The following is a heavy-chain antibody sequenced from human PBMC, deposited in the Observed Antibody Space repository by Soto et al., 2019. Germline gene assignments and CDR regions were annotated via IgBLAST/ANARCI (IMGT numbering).Heavy chain of an antibody. CDR1: GFTFSTYA. D-gene: IGHD4-4*01. V-gene: IGHV3-23*01. CDR3: ARDLQSPYYFDY. CDR2: IGGSGVST. J-gene: IGHJ4*02. Sequence: PXGSLRLSCAASGFTFSTYAMTWVRQAPGKGLDWVSGIGGSGVSTYYADSVKGRFTISRDNSKNTLYLQMNSLRAEDTAVYYCARDLQSPYYFDYWGQGTLVTVSS.